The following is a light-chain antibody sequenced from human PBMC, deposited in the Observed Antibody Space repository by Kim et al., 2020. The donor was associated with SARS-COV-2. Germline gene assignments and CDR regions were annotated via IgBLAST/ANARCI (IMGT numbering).Light chain of an antibody. CDR1: QSISSW. CDR3: QQYNSYSCT. J-gene: IGKJ1*01. Sequence: ASVGDRVTITCRASQSISSWLAWYQQKPGKAPKFLIYDASSLESGVPSRFSGSGSGTDFTLTISSLQPDDFATYYCQQYNSYSCTFGEGTKVDIK. CDR2: DAS. V-gene: IGKV1-5*01.